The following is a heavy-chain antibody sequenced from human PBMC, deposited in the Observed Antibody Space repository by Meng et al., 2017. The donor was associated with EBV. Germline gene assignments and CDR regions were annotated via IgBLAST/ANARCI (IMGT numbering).Heavy chain of an antibody. J-gene: IGHJ4*02. CDR3: ASESGRGFTPDY. V-gene: IGHV1-69*01. CDR1: GGTFRSDA. CDR2: LIPMSGAP. Sequence: QVPQSGAEVEKAGSSVKVSSRTSGGTFRSDAVSWVRQAPGQGLEWMGGLIPMSGAPHYAQKFQDRVTIIADESTSTHSMELNNLRFEDTAMYYCASESGRGFTPDYWGQGTLVTVSS. D-gene: IGHD3-10*01.